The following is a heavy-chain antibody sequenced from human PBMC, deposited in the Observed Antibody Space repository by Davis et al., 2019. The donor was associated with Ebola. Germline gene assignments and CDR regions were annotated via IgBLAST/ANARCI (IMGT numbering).Heavy chain of an antibody. CDR2: ISYDGSNK. V-gene: IGHV3-30-3*01. CDR1: GFTFSSYA. Sequence: GESLKISCAASGFTFSSYAMHWVRQAPGKGLEWVAVISYDGSNKYYADSVKGRFTISRDNSKNTLYLQMNSLRAEDTAVYYCARESTVTAFYYYYYYGMDVWGQGTTVTVSS. CDR3: ARESTVTAFYYYYYYGMDV. J-gene: IGHJ6*02. D-gene: IGHD4-17*01.